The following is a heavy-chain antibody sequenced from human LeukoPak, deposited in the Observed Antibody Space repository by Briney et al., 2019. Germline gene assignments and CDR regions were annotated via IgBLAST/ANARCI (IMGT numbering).Heavy chain of an antibody. CDR2: IKNDGSST. D-gene: IGHD1-14*01. CDR1: GFSFSSYW. Sequence: GGTLRLSCAASGFSFSSYWMHWVRQAPGKGLVWVARIKNDGSSTDYADYVKGRLTISRDNAKNTLYLQMNSLRAEDTAVYYCVTDNTFDYWGQGTLVTISS. J-gene: IGHJ4*02. CDR3: VTDNTFDY. V-gene: IGHV3-74*01.